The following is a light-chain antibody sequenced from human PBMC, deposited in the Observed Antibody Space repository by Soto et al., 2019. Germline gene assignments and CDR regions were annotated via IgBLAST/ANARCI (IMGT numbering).Light chain of an antibody. J-gene: IGKJ1*01. V-gene: IGKV3-20*01. CDR3: QHYANSVWT. Sequence: IVLTQSPDTLSLSPGERATLSCRASQSVSSSQLVWYQQKPGQARRLLIYAASSRATGIPDRFSGSGSGTDFTLTVSELETEDFAVYYCQHYANSVWTFGQGTKVEIK. CDR1: QSVSSSQ. CDR2: AAS.